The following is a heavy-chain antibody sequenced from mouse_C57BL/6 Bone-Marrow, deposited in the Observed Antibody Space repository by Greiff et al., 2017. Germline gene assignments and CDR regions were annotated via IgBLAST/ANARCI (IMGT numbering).Heavy chain of an antibody. Sequence: VQLQQSGAELVKPGASVKLSCKASGYTFTSYWMQWVKQRPGQGLEWIGEIDPSDSYTNYNQKFKGKATLTVDTSSSTAYMQLSSLTSEDSAVYYCAREGYGPFDDWGQGTTLTVSS. D-gene: IGHD2-10*02. J-gene: IGHJ2*01. CDR1: GYTFTSYW. V-gene: IGHV1-50*01. CDR3: AREGYGPFDD. CDR2: IDPSDSYT.